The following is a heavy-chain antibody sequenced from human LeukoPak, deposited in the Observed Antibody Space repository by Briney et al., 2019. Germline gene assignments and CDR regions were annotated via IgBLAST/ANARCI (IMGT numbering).Heavy chain of an antibody. CDR1: GFTFSSHA. J-gene: IGHJ4*02. CDR2: INHSGST. D-gene: IGHD3-22*01. CDR3: ARSFSGYFDY. V-gene: IGHV4-34*01. Sequence: GSLRLSCAASGFTFSSHAMSWIRQPPGKGLEWIGEINHSGSTNYNPSLKSRVTISVDTSKNQFSLKLSSVTAADTAVYYCARSFSGYFDYWGQGTLVTVSS.